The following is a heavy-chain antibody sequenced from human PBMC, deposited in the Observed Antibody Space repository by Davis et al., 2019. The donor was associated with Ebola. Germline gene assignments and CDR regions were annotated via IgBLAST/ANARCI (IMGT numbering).Heavy chain of an antibody. J-gene: IGHJ4*02. Sequence: PSETLSLTCTVSGGSISSHYWSWIRQPPGKGLEWIGYISYSGSTNYNPSLKSRVTISVDTSKNQFSLNLNSVTAADTAVYFCARGDAPIAALVDYWGQGTLVTVSS. CDR2: ISYSGST. D-gene: IGHD6-6*01. CDR3: ARGDAPIAALVDY. CDR1: GGSISSHY. V-gene: IGHV4-59*08.